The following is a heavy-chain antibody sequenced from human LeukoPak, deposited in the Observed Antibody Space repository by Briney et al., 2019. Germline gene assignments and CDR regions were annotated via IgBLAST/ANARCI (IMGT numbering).Heavy chain of an antibody. D-gene: IGHD3-10*01. CDR2: INHSGST. Sequence: SETLSLTCAVYGGSFSGYYWSWIRQPPGKGLEWIGEINHSGSTNYNPSLKSRVTISVDTSKNRFSLRLSSVTAADTAVYYCARGKGSYWGQGTLVTVSS. J-gene: IGHJ4*02. CDR3: ARGKGSY. V-gene: IGHV4-34*01. CDR1: GGSFSGYY.